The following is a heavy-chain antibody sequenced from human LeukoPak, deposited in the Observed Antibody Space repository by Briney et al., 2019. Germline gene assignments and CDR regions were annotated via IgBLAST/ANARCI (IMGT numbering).Heavy chain of an antibody. CDR2: ISSSSSYI. V-gene: IGHV3-21*01. D-gene: IGHD6-13*01. CDR3: ASGWDSSSWYY. CDR1: GFTFSSYC. J-gene: IGHJ4*02. Sequence: GGSLRLSCAASGFTFSSYCMNGVRQAPGKGLVWVSSISSSSSYIYYADSVKGRFTISRDNAKNSLYLQMNSLRAEDTAVYYCASGWDSSSWYYWGQGTLVTVSS.